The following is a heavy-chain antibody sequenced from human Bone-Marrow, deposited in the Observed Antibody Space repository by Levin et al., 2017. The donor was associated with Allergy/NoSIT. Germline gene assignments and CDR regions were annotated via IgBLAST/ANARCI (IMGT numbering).Heavy chain of an antibody. CDR3: ARASGGDAYNYDYYSYYGMDV. Sequence: AGESLKISCKASGYTFISYGISWVRQAPGQGLEWLGWISAYNGNTNYAQNLQGRVTMTTDTSTSTAYMDLRSLRSDDTAVYYCARASGGDAYNYDYYSYYGMDVWGQGTTVTVSS. V-gene: IGHV1-18*01. J-gene: IGHJ6*02. D-gene: IGHD5-24*01. CDR2: ISAYNGNT. CDR1: GYTFISYG.